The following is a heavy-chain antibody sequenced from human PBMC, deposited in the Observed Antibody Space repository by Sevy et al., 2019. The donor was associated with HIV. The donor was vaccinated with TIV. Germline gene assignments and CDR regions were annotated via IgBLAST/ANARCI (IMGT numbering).Heavy chain of an antibody. V-gene: IGHV3-74*01. CDR1: GFTFNKYW. Sequence: GGSLRLSCAASGFTFNKYWMHWVRQDPGKGLVWVSRINTDGSTTDYADSVKGRFTIFRDNAKNTLYLQMNSLRVEDTAVYYCARVVYCHSRDNCRTPFDYWGQGTLVTVSS. CDR3: ARVVYCHSRDNCRTPFDY. CDR2: INTDGSTT. J-gene: IGHJ4*02. D-gene: IGHD2-15*01.